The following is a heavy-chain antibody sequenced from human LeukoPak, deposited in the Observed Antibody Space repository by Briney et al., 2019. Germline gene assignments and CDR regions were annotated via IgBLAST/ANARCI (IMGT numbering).Heavy chain of an antibody. CDR1: GGTFSSYA. CDR2: IIPIFGTA. D-gene: IGHD5-18*01. V-gene: IGHV1-69*01. J-gene: IGHJ6*02. CDR3: ARSGVTADDYYYGMDV. Sequence: GSSVKVSCKASGGTFSSYAISWVRQAPGQGLEWMGGIIPIFGTANYAQKFQGRVTITADESTSTAYMELSSLRSEDTAVYYCARSGVTADDYYYGMDVWGQGTTVTVSS.